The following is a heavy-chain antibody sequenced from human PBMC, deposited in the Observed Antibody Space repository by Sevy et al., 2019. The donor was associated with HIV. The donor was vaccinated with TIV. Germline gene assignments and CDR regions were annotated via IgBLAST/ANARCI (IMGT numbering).Heavy chain of an antibody. CDR1: GFTFSSYA. V-gene: IGHV3-23*01. CDR2: ISGSGGST. CDR3: AKDGGYRSPSLAN. D-gene: IGHD2-15*01. Sequence: GGSLRLSCAASGFTFSSYAMTWVRQAPGKGLEWVSLISGSGGSTFYADSVKGRFTISRDNSKSTLYLQMNSLRADDTAVYYCAKDGGYRSPSLANWGQGTLVTVSS. J-gene: IGHJ4*02.